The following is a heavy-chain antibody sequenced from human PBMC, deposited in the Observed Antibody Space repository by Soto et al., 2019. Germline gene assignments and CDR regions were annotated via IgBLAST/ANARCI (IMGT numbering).Heavy chain of an antibody. CDR3: SRREIQCPIDS. J-gene: IGHJ4*02. V-gene: IGHV4-28*01. CDR1: GYSISSSNW. D-gene: IGHD1-26*01. CDR2: IYYSGTT. Sequence: QVQLQESGPGLVKPSDTLSLTCAVSGYSISSSNWWGWIRPPPGKGLEWIGYIYYSGTTYYNPSLKSRVTMSVDTSKNQFSLKLTSVTAVDTAVYYCSRREIQCPIDSWGQGTLVTVSS.